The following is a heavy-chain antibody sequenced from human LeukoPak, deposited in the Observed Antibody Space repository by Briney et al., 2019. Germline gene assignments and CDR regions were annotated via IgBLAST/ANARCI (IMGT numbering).Heavy chain of an antibody. V-gene: IGHV4-59*01. J-gene: IGHJ3*02. CDR3: ARRSGIAVAEAAFDI. CDR2: IYYSGST. Sequence: SETLSLTCTVSGGSISSYYWSWIRQPPGKGLEWIGYIYYSGSTNYNPSLKSRVTISVDTPKNQFSLKLSSVTAADTAVYYCARRSGIAVAEAAFDIWGQGTMVTVSS. D-gene: IGHD6-19*01. CDR1: GGSISSYY.